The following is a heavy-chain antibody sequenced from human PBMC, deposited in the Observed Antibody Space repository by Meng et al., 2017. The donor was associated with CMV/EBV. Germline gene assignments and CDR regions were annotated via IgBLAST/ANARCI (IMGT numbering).Heavy chain of an antibody. CDR1: FTGYY. CDR3: ARDGYYYDSSGYRSRYFDL. J-gene: IGHJ2*01. D-gene: IGHD3-22*01. CDR2: INPNSGGT. V-gene: IGHV1-2*02. Sequence: FTGYYMHWVRQAPGQGLEWMGWINPNSGGTNYAQKFQGRVTMTRDTSISTAYMELSRLRSDDTAVHYCARDGYYYDSSGYRSRYFDLWGRGTLVTVSS.